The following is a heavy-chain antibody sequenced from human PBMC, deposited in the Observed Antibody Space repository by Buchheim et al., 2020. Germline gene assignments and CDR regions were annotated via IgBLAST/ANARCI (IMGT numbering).Heavy chain of an antibody. V-gene: IGHV1-69*01. CDR3: ARANCSSTSCYSGFGY. CDR2: IIPIFGTA. Sequence: QVQLVQSGAEVREPGASVKVSCKLSGYSFGAYYIHWVRQAPGQGLEWMGGIIPIFGTANYAQKFQGRVTITADESTSTAYMELSSLRSEDTAVYYCARANCSSTSCYSGFGYWGQGTL. CDR1: GYSFGAYY. J-gene: IGHJ4*02. D-gene: IGHD2-2*01.